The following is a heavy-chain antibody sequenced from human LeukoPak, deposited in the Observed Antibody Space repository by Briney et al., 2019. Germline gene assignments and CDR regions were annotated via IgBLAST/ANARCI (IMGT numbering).Heavy chain of an antibody. CDR3: ARHPPYGGSPYYYYMDV. J-gene: IGHJ6*03. CDR1: GCTFSSYS. D-gene: IGHD2-15*01. V-gene: IGHV3-48*01. CDR2: ISSSSSTI. Sequence: GGSLRLSCVASGCTFSSYSINWVRQAPGKGLGWVSYISSSSSTIYYTDSVKDRFTISRDNAKNSLYLQINSLRAEDTAVYYCARHPPYGGSPYYYYMDVWGKGTTVTVSS.